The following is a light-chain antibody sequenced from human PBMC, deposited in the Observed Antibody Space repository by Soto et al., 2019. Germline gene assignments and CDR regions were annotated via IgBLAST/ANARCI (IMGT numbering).Light chain of an antibody. CDR2: GAS. J-gene: IGKJ1*01. CDR1: QSVSSSY. Sequence: EIVLTQSPGTLSLSPGEKATLSCRASQSVSSSYLAWYQQKPGQPPRLLIYGASSRATGIPDRFSGSGSGTEFTLTISSLQSEDFAVYYRQQYGSSRTFGQGTKVDIK. CDR3: QQYGSSRT. V-gene: IGKV3-20*01.